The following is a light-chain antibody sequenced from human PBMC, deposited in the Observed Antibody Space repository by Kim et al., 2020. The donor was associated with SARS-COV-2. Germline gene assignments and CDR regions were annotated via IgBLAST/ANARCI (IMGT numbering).Light chain of an antibody. V-gene: IGKV3-20*01. CDR2: DTS. J-gene: IGKJ4*01. CDR3: QQYGNSVS. Sequence: SSVGERATLSCRASQNVITNYLAWYQQQPGQAPRLLMYDTSSRATGIPDRFSGSGSGTDFTLTISRLESEDSAVYYCQQYGNSVSFGGGTKVDIK. CDR1: QNVITNY.